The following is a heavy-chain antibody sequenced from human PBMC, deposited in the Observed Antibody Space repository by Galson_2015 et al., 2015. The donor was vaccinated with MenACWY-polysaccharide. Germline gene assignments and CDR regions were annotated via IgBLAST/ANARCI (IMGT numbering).Heavy chain of an antibody. Sequence: SVKGSCKASGYTFTDYFIHWVRQATGQGLEWMGRINPNSGGTNSPQKFQGRVTMTRDTSISTAYMELSRLTSDDTAMYDCARVRFYYDSSGHYGGGGFDIWGQGTMFTVFS. D-gene: IGHD3-22*01. CDR3: ARVRFYYDSSGHYGGGGFDI. V-gene: IGHV1-2*06. CDR1: GYTFTDYF. J-gene: IGHJ3*02. CDR2: INPNSGGT.